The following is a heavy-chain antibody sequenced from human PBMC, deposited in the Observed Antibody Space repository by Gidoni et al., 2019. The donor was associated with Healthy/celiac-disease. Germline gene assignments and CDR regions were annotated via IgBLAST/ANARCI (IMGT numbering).Heavy chain of an antibody. D-gene: IGHD2-15*01. Sequence: EVQLLESGGGLVQPGGSLRLSCAASGFTFSRYAMSWVRQAPGKGLEWVSAISGSGGSTYYADSVKGRFTISRDNSKNTLYLQMNSLRAEDTAVYYCAKGTSCSGGSCYPQWYYYGMDVWGQGTTVTVSS. J-gene: IGHJ6*02. CDR3: AKGTSCSGGSCYPQWYYYGMDV. V-gene: IGHV3-23*01. CDR2: ISGSGGST. CDR1: GFTFSRYA.